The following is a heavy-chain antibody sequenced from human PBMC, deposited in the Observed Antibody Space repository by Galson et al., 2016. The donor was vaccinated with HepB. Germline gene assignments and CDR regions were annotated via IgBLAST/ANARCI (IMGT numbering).Heavy chain of an antibody. CDR2: IWYDAINK. CDR3: ARDDGDEPGYHDAFDV. V-gene: IGHV3-33*01. D-gene: IGHD3-9*01. Sequence: SLRLSCAVSGFTHSTYGIHWVRQAPGKGLEWVAVIWYDAINKFYADSVRGRFTISRDDSKHTVYLEMNSLGAEDTTMYYCARDDGDEPGYHDAFDVWGQGTMVTVSS. CDR1: GFTHSTYG. J-gene: IGHJ3*01.